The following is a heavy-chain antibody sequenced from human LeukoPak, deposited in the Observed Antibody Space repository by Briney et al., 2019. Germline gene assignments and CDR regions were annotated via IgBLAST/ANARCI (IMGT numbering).Heavy chain of an antibody. V-gene: IGHV3-7*03. CDR3: ARGGGLDV. Sequence: GGSLRLSCAASGFTFSSYGMHWVRQAPGKGLEWVASINHNGNVNYYVDSVKGRFTISRDNAKNPLYLQMSNLRAEDTAVYFCARGGGLDVWGQGATVTVSS. J-gene: IGHJ6*02. CDR2: INHNGNVN. CDR1: GFTFSSYG. D-gene: IGHD3-16*01.